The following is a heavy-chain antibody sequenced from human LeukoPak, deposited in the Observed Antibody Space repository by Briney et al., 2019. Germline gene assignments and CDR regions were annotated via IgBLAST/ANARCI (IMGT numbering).Heavy chain of an antibody. D-gene: IGHD2/OR15-2a*01. CDR1: GVSMSSSPYY. J-gene: IGHJ5*02. CDR3: ARHDCDSSRCSVNWFDP. CDR2: IYDSGNT. V-gene: IGHV4-39*01. Sequence: SETLSLTCTVSGVSMSSSPYYWGWVRQPPGKGLEWIGTIYDSGNTNYNPSLRSRLTISVDTSRNQFSLKLSSVTAADTAVYYCARHDCDSSRCSVNWFDPWGQGTLVTVSS.